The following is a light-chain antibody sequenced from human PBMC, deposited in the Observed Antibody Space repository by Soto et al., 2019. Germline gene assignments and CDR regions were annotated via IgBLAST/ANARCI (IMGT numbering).Light chain of an antibody. CDR2: GGS. V-gene: IGKV3-15*01. CDR3: QQYNNWSGT. J-gene: IGKJ1*01. CDR1: QSVSGN. Sequence: ETVMTQSPATLSVSPGERATLSCRASQSVSGNLAWYQQKPGQAPRLLIYGGSTRATGIPARFSGSGSGTEFSLIISSLQSEDFAVYYCQQYNNWSGTFGQGTKVEIK.